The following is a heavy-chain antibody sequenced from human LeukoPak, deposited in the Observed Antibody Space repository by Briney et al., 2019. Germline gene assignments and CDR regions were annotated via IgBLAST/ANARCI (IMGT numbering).Heavy chain of an antibody. Sequence: SETLSLTCTVSGGSISTYYWSWMRQPPGRGLEWIGYIYYSGSTNHNPSLQSRVTISVDTSKNQFSLKLNSVTAADTAVYYCARGGVPGGFYGSFDYWGQGTLVSVSS. D-gene: IGHD3-3*01. CDR1: GGSISTYY. J-gene: IGHJ4*02. CDR3: ARGGVPGGFYGSFDY. CDR2: IYYSGST. V-gene: IGHV4-59*01.